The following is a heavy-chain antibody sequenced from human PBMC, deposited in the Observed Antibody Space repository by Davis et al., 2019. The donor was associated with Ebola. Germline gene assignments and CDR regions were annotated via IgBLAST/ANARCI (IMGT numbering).Heavy chain of an antibody. J-gene: IGHJ4*02. Sequence: GESLKISCAASGFTFSSYEMNWVRQAPGKGLEWVSYISSSGSTIYYADSVKGRFTISRDNAKNSLYLQMNSLRDEDTAVYYCAGETPGQYGDYADYWGQGTLVTVSS. V-gene: IGHV3-48*03. CDR2: ISSSGSTI. CDR1: GFTFSSYE. CDR3: AGETPGQYGDYADY. D-gene: IGHD4-17*01.